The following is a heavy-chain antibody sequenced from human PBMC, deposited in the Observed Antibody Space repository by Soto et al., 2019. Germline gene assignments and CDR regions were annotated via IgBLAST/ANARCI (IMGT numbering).Heavy chain of an antibody. CDR1: GGSISSYY. CDR2: IYYSGST. Sequence: SETLSLTCTVSGGSISSYYWSWIRQPPGKGLEWIGYIYYSGSTNYNPSLKSRVTISVDTSKNQFSLKVRSVTAADTAVYYCERLINWFDPWGQGTLVTVSS. CDR3: ERLINWFDP. V-gene: IGHV4-59*01. J-gene: IGHJ5*02.